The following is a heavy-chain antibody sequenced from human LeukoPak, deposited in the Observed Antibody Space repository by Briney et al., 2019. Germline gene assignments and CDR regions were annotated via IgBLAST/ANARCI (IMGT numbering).Heavy chain of an antibody. D-gene: IGHD4-11*01. CDR3: VRDDFDYNDPKPDY. CDR1: GFTFSNAW. V-gene: IGHV3-49*04. Sequence: GGSLRLSCAASGFTFSNAWMSWVRQAPGKGLEWVGFIRSKAYGGTTEFAASVKGRFTISRDDSKNIAYLQMNSLKTEDTAVYYCVRDDFDYNDPKPDYWGQGTLVTVSS. J-gene: IGHJ4*02. CDR2: IRSKAYGGTT.